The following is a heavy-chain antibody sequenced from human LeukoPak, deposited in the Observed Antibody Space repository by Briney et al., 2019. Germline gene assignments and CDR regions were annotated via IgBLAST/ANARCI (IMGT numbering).Heavy chain of an antibody. V-gene: IGHV3-30*18. CDR2: ISYDGSNK. CDR1: GFTFSSYG. CDR3: AKDLGTGYYYGMDV. Sequence: GRSLRLSCAASGFTFSSYGMHWVRQAPGKGLEWVAVISYDGSNKYYADSVKGRFTISRDNSKNTLYLQMNSLRAEDTAVYYCAKDLGTGYYYGMDVWGQGTTVTVSS. J-gene: IGHJ6*02.